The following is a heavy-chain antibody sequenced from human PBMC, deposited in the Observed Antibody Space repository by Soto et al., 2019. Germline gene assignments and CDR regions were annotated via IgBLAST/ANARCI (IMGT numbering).Heavy chain of an antibody. J-gene: IGHJ4*02. V-gene: IGHV1-69*13. CDR2: ITPAFGTT. Sequence: ASVKVSCKASGDTLNNFAFSWVRQAPGQGPEWMGGITPAFGTTNHPQQFRGRVTITAVHSTSTVYLEVNSLRYEDTAVYYCASPNKFFSGRAGSWYYFDYWGQGTLVTVSS. D-gene: IGHD5-12*01. CDR1: GDTLNNFA. CDR3: ASPNKFFSGRAGSWYYFDY.